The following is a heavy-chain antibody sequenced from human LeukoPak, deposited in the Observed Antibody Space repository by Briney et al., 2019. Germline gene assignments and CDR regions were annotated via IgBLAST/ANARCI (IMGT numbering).Heavy chain of an antibody. V-gene: IGHV4-59*11. J-gene: IGHJ6*03. CDR1: GGSISSHY. CDR3: ARVEYDFWSGYNYYYYMDV. D-gene: IGHD3-3*01. Sequence: SETLSLTCTVSGGSISSHYWSWIRQPPGKGLEWIGYIYYSGSTNYNPSLKSRVTITVDTSKNQFSLKLSSVTAADTAVYYCARVEYDFWSGYNYYYYMDVWGKGTTVTVSS. CDR2: IYYSGST.